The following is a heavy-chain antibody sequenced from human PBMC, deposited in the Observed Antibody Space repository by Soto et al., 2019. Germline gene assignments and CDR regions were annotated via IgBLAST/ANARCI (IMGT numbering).Heavy chain of an antibody. CDR2: IYYNGNT. D-gene: IGHD2-2*01. CDR3: ARDVGSSHGPGHPHYFDY. J-gene: IGHJ4*02. CDR1: GGSISSGDYY. Sequence: QVQLQESGPGLVKPSQTLSLTCTVSGGSISSGDYYWSWIRQHPGKDLEWIGYIYYNGNTYSTPSLKSRATLSLHTSKNQFFLTLNSVTAADTAVYYCARDVGSSHGPGHPHYFDYWGQGTLVPVSS. V-gene: IGHV4-31*03.